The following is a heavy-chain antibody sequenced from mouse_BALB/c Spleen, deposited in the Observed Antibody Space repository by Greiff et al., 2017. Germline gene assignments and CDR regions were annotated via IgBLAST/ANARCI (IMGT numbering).Heavy chain of an antibody. CDR1: GYTFTDYE. CDR2: IDPETGGT. CDR3: TRLGLRGWYFDV. J-gene: IGHJ1*01. D-gene: IGHD2-4*01. Sequence: VQLQQSGAELVRPGASVTLSCKASGYTFTDYEMHWVKQTPVHGLEWIGAIDPETGGTAYNQKFKGKATLTAVKSSSTAYMELRSLTSEDSAVYYCTRLGLRGWYFDVWGAGTTVTVSS. V-gene: IGHV1-15*01.